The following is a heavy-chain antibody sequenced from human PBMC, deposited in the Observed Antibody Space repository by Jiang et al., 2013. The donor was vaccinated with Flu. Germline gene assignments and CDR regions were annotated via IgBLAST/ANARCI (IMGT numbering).Heavy chain of an antibody. CDR1: GFTFSSYS. J-gene: IGHJ4*02. Sequence: QLLESGGGLVKPGGSLRPSCAASGFTFSSYSMNWVRQAPGKGLEWVSSIDGSSDYIYYADSVKGRFTISRDNAKNLLYLQMSSLSAEDTAVFYCAAYDTSGYYGALGYWGQGTLVTVSS. V-gene: IGHV3-21*01. CDR2: IDGSSDYI. D-gene: IGHD3-22*01. CDR3: AAYDTSGYYGALGY.